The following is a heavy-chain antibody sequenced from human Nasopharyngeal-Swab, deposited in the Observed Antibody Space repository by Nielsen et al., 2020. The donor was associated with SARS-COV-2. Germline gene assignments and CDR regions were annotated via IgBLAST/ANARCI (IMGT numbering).Heavy chain of an antibody. Sequence: GESLKISCSASGFTFSSYAMHWVRQAPGKGLEYVSAISSNGGSTYYADSVKGRFTISRDNSKNTLYLQMSSLRAEDTAVYYCARGGGGEGNYYMDVWGKGTTVTVSS. CDR3: ARGGGGEGNYYMDV. V-gene: IGHV3-64D*06. D-gene: IGHD7-27*01. CDR2: ISSNGGST. J-gene: IGHJ6*03. CDR1: GFTFSSYA.